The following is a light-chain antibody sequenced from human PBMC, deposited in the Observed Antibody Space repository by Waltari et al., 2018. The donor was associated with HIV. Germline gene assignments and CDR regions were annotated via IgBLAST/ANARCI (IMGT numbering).Light chain of an antibody. J-gene: IGKJ5*01. V-gene: IGKV1-33*01. Sequence: DIQMTQSPSSLSASVGDRVTITCQASQDISNCVNWYQQKPGKAPKLLIYAASTLQTGVPSRFSGRGSGTDFTFTITSLQPEDFAIYYCQQYDRLPITFGQGTRLEIK. CDR1: QDISNC. CDR3: QQYDRLPIT. CDR2: AAS.